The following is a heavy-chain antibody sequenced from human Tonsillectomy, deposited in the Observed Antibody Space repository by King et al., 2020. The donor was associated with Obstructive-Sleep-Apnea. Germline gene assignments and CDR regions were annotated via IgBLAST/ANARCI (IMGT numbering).Heavy chain of an antibody. J-gene: IGHJ4*02. Sequence: VQLVESGGGLVQPGGSLRLSCAASGFTFTSSWMSWGRQAPGKGLEWVANKKQDGGETYYVDSVKGRFIIFRDNAKNSLYLQMNSLRAEDTAVYHCARDFSGPFDYWGQGTLVTVSS. CDR3: ARDFSGPFDY. V-gene: IGHV3-7*03. D-gene: IGHD6-19*01. CDR2: KKQDGGET. CDR1: GFTFTSSW.